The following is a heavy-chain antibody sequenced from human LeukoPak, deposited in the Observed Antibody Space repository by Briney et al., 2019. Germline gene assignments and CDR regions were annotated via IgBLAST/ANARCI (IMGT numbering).Heavy chain of an antibody. D-gene: IGHD3-3*01. CDR3: ARDRSGYYAFDI. Sequence: GGSLRLSCVASGFLFTNYAMSWVRQAPGKGLEWVSGISGSGDSTYYADSVKGRFTISRDNAKNSLYLQMNSLRAEDTAVYYCARDRSGYYAFDIWGQGTMVTVSS. J-gene: IGHJ3*02. CDR1: GFLFTNYA. V-gene: IGHV3-23*01. CDR2: ISGSGDST.